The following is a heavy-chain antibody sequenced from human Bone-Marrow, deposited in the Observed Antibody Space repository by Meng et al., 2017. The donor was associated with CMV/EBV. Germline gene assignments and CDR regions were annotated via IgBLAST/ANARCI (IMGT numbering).Heavy chain of an antibody. V-gene: IGHV3-53*01. CDR1: GFTVSSNY. J-gene: IGHJ4*02. CDR2: IYSGGST. CDR3: ATIAAAGKGSDY. Sequence: GESLKISCAASGFTVSSNYMSWVRQAPGKGLEWVSVIYSGGSTYYADSVKGRFTISRDNSKNTLYLQMNSLRAEDTAVYYCATIAAAGKGSDYWGQGTLVTFSS. D-gene: IGHD6-13*01.